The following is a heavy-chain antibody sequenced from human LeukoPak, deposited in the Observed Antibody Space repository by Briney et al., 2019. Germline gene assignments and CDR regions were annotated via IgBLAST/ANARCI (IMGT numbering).Heavy chain of an antibody. D-gene: IGHD2-15*01. CDR2: ISSSSSYI. J-gene: IGHJ4*02. V-gene: IGHV3-21*01. CDR1: GFTFSIYS. Sequence: GGSLRLSCAASGFTFSIYSMNWVRQAPGKGLEWVSSISSSSSYIYYADSVKGRFTISRDNAKNSLYLQMNSVRAEDTAVYYCARDVRWFFDYWGQGTLVTVAS. CDR3: ARDVRWFFDY.